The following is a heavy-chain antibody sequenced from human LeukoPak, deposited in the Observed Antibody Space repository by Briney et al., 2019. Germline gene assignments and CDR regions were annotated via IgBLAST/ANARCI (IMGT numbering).Heavy chain of an antibody. CDR2: ISSSSSYI. D-gene: IGHD3-3*01. V-gene: IGHV3-21*01. Sequence: GGSLRLSCAASGFTFSSYSMNWVRQAPGKGLEWVSSISSSSSYIYYADSVKGRFTISRDNAKNSLYLQMNSLRAEDTAVYYCARGSQRDFWSGYSLTIFDYWGQGTLVTVSS. J-gene: IGHJ4*02. CDR1: GFTFSSYS. CDR3: ARGSQRDFWSGYSLTIFDY.